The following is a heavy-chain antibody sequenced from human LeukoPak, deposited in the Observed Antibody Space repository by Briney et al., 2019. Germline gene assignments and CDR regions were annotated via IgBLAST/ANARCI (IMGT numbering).Heavy chain of an antibody. J-gene: IGHJ4*02. CDR1: GGSFSGYY. CDR3: ARGAAYCGGDCYLGKYYFDY. V-gene: IGHV4-34*01. CDR2: INHSGST. Sequence: SETLSLTCAVYGGSFSGYYWSWIRQPPGKGLEWIGEINHSGSTNYNPSLKSRVTISVDTSKNQFSLKLSSVTAADTAVYYCARGAAYCGGDCYLGKYYFDYWGQGTLVTVSS. D-gene: IGHD2-21*02.